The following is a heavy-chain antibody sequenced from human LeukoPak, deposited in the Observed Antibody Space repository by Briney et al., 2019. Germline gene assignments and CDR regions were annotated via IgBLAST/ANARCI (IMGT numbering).Heavy chain of an antibody. CDR1: GYTFTSYD. V-gene: IGHV1-2*02. J-gene: IGHJ4*02. Sequence: GASVKVSCKASGYTFTSYDIHWVRQATGQGLEWMGWINPNSGGTNYAQKFQGRVTMTRDTSISTAYMELSRLRSDDTAVYYCARANYDFWSGYYTKYYFDYWGQGTLVTVSS. CDR2: INPNSGGT. CDR3: ARANYDFWSGYYTKYYFDY. D-gene: IGHD3-3*01.